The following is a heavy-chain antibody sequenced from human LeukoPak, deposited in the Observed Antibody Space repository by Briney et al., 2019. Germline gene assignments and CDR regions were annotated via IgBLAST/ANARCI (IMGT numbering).Heavy chain of an antibody. CDR2: IKQDGSEK. Sequence: GGSLRLSCAASGFTFSSYWVSWVRQAPGKGLEWVANIKQDGSEKYYVDSVKGRFTISRDNAKNSLYLQMNSLRAEDTAVYYCARVAAVAGTGYFDYWGQGTLVTVSS. D-gene: IGHD6-19*01. CDR1: GFTFSSYW. CDR3: ARVAAVAGTGYFDY. V-gene: IGHV3-7*01. J-gene: IGHJ4*02.